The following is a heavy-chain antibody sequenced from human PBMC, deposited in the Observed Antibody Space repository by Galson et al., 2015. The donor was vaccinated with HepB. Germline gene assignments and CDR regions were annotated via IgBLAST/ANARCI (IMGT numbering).Heavy chain of an antibody. CDR3: ASLCSSTSCYDY. J-gene: IGHJ4*02. V-gene: IGHV3-33*01. CDR2: IWYDGSNK. CDR1: GFTFSSYG. Sequence: SLRLSCAASGFTFSSYGMHWVRQAPGKGLEWVAVIWYDGSNKYYADSVKGRFTISRDNSKNTLYLQMNSLRAEDTAVYYCASLCSSTSCYDYWGQGTLVTVSS. D-gene: IGHD2-2*01.